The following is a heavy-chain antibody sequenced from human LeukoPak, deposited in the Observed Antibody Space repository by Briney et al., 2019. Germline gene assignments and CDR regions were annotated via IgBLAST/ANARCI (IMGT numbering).Heavy chain of an antibody. CDR2: INHSGST. V-gene: IGHV4-34*01. D-gene: IGHD3-3*01. CDR1: GGSFSGYY. J-gene: IGHJ6*03. CDR3: ARGARSRYYYYMDV. Sequence: SETLSLTCAVYGGSFSGYYWSWIRQPPGKGLEWIGEINHSGSTNYNPSLRSRVTISVDTSKKQFSLKLSSLTAADTAVYYCARGARSRYYYYMDVWGKGTTVTISS.